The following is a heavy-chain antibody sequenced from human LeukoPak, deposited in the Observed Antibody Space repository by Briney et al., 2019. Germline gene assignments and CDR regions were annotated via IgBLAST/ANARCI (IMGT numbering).Heavy chain of an antibody. CDR2: ISGSGSPI. CDR1: GFTFSIYS. Sequence: GGSLRLSCAASGFTFSIYSMNWVRQAPGEGLEWVSYISGSGSPISYATSVKGRFTISRDNAKNSLYLQMNSLRDEDTAVYYCARDTNWAFDYWGQGTLVTVSS. V-gene: IGHV3-48*02. D-gene: IGHD1-1*01. J-gene: IGHJ4*02. CDR3: ARDTNWAFDY.